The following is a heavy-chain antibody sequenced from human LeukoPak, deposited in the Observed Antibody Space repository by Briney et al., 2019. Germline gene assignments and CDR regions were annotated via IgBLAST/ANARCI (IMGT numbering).Heavy chain of an antibody. J-gene: IGHJ6*02. Sequence: SETLSLTCAVYRGSFSGYYWSWIRQPPGKRLEWIGEINHRGSNNYNPSLKSRVTLSVDTSKRQLSLKLSSVTAADTAVYYCARGGTTVTATRFLTGGMDVWGQGTTVTVSS. CDR1: RGSFSGYY. V-gene: IGHV4-34*01. D-gene: IGHD4-11*01. CDR2: INHRGSN. CDR3: ARGGTTVTATRFLTGGMDV.